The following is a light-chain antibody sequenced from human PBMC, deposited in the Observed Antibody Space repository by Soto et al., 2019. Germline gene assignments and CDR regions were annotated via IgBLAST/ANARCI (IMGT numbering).Light chain of an antibody. V-gene: IGKV1-5*03. CDR3: QQYDSYSGLT. J-gene: IGKJ4*01. CDR2: TAS. Sequence: DIQMTQSPSTLSASVGDRVTITCRASQTISNWLAWYQQKPGKAPNLLIYTASNLNSGVPSRFSGSGSWTEFTLTFSSLQPDDFATYYCQQYDSYSGLTFGGGTKVEIK. CDR1: QTISNW.